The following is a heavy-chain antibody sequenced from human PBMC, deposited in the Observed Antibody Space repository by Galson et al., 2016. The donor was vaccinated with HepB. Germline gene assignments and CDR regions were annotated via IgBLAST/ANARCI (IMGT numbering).Heavy chain of an antibody. D-gene: IGHD3-10*01. CDR3: ARDASGSRADFDY. Sequence: SLRLSCAASGFTFSDYGMHWVRQPPGKGLEWVASIWHDGSQKFYADSVKGRFTISRDNSKNTVHLQMNCLRAVDTAVYYCARDASGSRADFDYWGQGTLVTVSS. J-gene: IGHJ4*02. CDR1: GFTFSDYG. CDR2: IWHDGSQK. V-gene: IGHV3-33*01.